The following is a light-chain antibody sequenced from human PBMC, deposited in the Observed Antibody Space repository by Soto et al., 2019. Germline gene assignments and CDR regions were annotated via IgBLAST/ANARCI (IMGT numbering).Light chain of an antibody. CDR1: QSIDNNH. CDR2: GTS. V-gene: IGKV3-20*01. CDR3: EYYGTSIT. J-gene: IGKJ4*01. Sequence: EIVLTQSPGTLSLSPGERVTLSCRASQSIDNNHLAWYQQKPGQAPRLLIHGTSNRATGIPDRFSGSGFGTDFTLTFSRLEPEDFAVYYCEYYGTSITFGGGTKVEIK.